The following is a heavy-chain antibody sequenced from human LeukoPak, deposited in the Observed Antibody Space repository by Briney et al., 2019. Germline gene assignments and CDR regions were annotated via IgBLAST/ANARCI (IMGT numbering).Heavy chain of an antibody. CDR2: IHPNSGGT. J-gene: IGHJ3*02. CDR1: GYTFTGYY. CDR3: ARRLAVVVPAAIFDAFDI. V-gene: IGHV1-2*02. Sequence: ASVKVSCKASGYTFTGYYMHWVRQAPGQGLEWMVWIHPNSGGTNYAQKFQGRVTMTRDTSISTAYMELSRLRSDDTAVYYCARRLAVVVPAAIFDAFDIWGQGTMVTVSS. D-gene: IGHD2-2*01.